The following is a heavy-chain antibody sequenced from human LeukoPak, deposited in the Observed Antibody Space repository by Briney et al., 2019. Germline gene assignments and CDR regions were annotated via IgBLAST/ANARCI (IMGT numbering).Heavy chain of an antibody. V-gene: IGHV3-23*01. CDR3: VKRSYGFSYYFDY. D-gene: IGHD5-18*01. Sequence: GGSLRLSCAASGFTFSSYAMSWVRQAPGKGLEWVSTISGSGGSTYYADSVKGRFTISRDNSKNTLYLQMNSLRAEDTAVYYCVKRSYGFSYYFDYWGQGTLVTVSS. CDR1: GFTFSSYA. CDR2: ISGSGGST. J-gene: IGHJ4*02.